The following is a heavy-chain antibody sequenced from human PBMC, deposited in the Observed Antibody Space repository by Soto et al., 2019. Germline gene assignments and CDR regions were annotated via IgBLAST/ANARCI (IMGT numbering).Heavy chain of an antibody. V-gene: IGHV2-5*02. J-gene: IGHJ4*02. CDR3: AHSTDVKSFDY. Sequence: QITLKESGPTLVKPTQTLTLTCTFSGFSLSTSGVGVGWIRQPPGKALDWLAVIYWDDDKRYSQSLESRLTIPKETSKNQVVLTMTNMDPVDTATYYCAHSTDVKSFDYWGQGTLVTVSS. CDR1: GFSLSTSGVG. CDR2: IYWDDDK.